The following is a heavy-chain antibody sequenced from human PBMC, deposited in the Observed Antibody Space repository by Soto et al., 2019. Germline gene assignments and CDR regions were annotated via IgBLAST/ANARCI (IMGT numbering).Heavy chain of an antibody. CDR2: IRRNAYGGTT. D-gene: IGHD3-16*01. CDR1: GFTFGDYA. V-gene: IGHV3-49*04. J-gene: IGHJ4*02. Sequence: GGSLRLSCTTSGFTFGDYALSWVRQAPGKGLEWVGFIRRNAYGGTTDYAASVKGRFTISRDDSKSIAYLQMNSLRTEGTALYYCTRASSLDFDFWGQGTLVTVS. CDR3: TRASSLDFDF.